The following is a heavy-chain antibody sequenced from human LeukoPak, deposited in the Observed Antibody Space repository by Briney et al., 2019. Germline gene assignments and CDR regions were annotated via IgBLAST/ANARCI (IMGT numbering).Heavy chain of an antibody. Sequence: PSETLSLTCTVSGASINGHYWGWIRQPPGKGLEWVGYVFSSGSTSYKPSLRRRATIIIDTSRNQFSLSLHSVTAADTAVYYCARSYVQLLGDPLGLDSWGQGTLVTVSS. CDR2: VFSSGST. CDR3: ARSYVQLLGDPLGLDS. V-gene: IGHV4-59*08. D-gene: IGHD3-10*01. CDR1: GASINGHY. J-gene: IGHJ4*02.